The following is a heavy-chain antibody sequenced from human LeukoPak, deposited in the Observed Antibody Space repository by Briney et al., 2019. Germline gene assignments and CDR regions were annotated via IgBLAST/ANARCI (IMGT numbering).Heavy chain of an antibody. J-gene: IGHJ4*02. CDR1: GGSISPYY. CDR3: ARSCSAGSCFLY. V-gene: IGHV4-4*07. D-gene: IGHD2-15*01. Sequence: SETLSLTCTVSGGSISPYYWIWIRQPAGKGLEWIGRIFTSGNTNYNPSLKSRATMSVDTSKNQFSLRLTSLTAADTAMYYCARSCSAGSCFLYWGQGTLVTVSS. CDR2: IFTSGNT.